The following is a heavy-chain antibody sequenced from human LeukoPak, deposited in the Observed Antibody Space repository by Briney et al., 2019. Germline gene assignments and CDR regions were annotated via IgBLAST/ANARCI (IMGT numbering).Heavy chain of an antibody. D-gene: IGHD2-2*01. J-gene: IGHJ1*01. CDR3: AKARRSACSSTSFNPFAD. V-gene: IGHV3-23*01. CDR1: GFTFRTYA. CDR2: ISGSDGST. Sequence: PWGSLSLTCAASGFTFRTYAMSWVRQAPGKGLEWVSGISGSDGSTYYADSVKGRFTISRDNSKNTVYLQMNSLRAEDTAVYYCAKARRSACSSTSFNPFADWGQAWPVTVSS.